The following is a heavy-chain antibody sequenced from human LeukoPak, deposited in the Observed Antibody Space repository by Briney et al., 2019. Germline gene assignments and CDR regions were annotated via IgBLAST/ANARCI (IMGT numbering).Heavy chain of an antibody. CDR2: INPNSGGT. Sequence: ASVKVSCKASGYTFTGYYMHWVLQAPGQGLEWMGRINPNSGGTNYAQKFQGRVTMTRDTSISTAYMELSRLRSDDTAVYYCARVVAARNWYFDLWGRGTLVTVSS. J-gene: IGHJ2*01. D-gene: IGHD6-6*01. CDR1: GYTFTGYY. CDR3: ARVVAARNWYFDL. V-gene: IGHV1-2*06.